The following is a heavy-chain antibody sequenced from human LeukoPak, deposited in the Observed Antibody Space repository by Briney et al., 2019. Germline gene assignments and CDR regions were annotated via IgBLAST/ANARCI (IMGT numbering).Heavy chain of an antibody. J-gene: IGHJ4*02. Sequence: PSETLSLTCTVSGDSITSSSFYWDWIRQPPRKGLEWIGSIFYGGSTYYNPSLRSRVTISVDTSKNQFSLRLSSVTAADTAVYYCASRSTSGSGSYLHWGQGTLVTVSS. CDR1: GDSITSSSFY. CDR2: IFYGGST. D-gene: IGHD3-10*01. CDR3: ASRSTSGSGSYLH. V-gene: IGHV4-39*01.